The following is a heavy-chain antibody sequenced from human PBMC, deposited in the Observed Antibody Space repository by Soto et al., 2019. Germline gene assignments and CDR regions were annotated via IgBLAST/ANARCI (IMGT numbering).Heavy chain of an antibody. V-gene: IGHV4-39*01. J-gene: IGHJ6*03. Sequence: QLQLQESGPGLVKPSETLSLTCTVSGGSISSSSYYWGWIRQPPGKGLEWIGSIYYSGSTYYNPSLQSRVTISVDTSKNQFSLKLSSVTAADTAVYYCARHFSFVRRYYYYYYMDVWGKGTTVTVSS. CDR2: IYYSGST. D-gene: IGHD3-3*01. CDR3: ARHFSFVRRYYYYYYMDV. CDR1: GGSISSSSYY.